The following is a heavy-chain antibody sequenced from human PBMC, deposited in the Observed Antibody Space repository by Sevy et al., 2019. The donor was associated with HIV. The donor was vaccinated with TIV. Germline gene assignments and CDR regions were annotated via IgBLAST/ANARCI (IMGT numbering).Heavy chain of an antibody. CDR1: GFTFGTKN. CDR3: ARSWEQQLHDAFDI. Sequence: GRSLRLSCPAPGFTFGTKNMNWVGQAPGKGLEWVPSFTFSRNYIYYADSVKGRFTISRDNAKNSLYLQMNSLRAEDTAVYYCARSWEQQLHDAFDIWGQGTMVTVSS. D-gene: IGHD6-13*01. J-gene: IGHJ3*02. V-gene: IGHV3-21*01. CDR2: FTFSRNYI.